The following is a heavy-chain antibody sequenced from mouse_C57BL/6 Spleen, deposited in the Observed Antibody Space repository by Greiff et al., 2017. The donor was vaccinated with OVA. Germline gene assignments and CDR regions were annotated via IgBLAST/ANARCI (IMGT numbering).Heavy chain of an antibody. D-gene: IGHD1-1*01. CDR1: GYTFTDYN. V-gene: IGHV1-18*01. CDR3: ARPYGSSLWYFDV. CDR2: INPNNGGT. J-gene: IGHJ1*03. Sequence: EVQLVESGPELVKPGASVKIPCKASGYTFTDYNMDWVKQSHGKSLEWIGDINPNNGGTIYNQKFKGKATLTVDKSSSTAYMELRSLTSEDTAVYYCARPYGSSLWYFDVWGTGTTVTVSS.